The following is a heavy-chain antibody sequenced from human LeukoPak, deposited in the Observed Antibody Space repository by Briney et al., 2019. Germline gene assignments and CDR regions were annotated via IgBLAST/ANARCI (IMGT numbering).Heavy chain of an antibody. Sequence: GASVKVSCKAFGYTFTRYYMHWVRQAPAKGPDWMGVISPSGGSTTYAQKFQGRVTLTRYMSTSTDYLELSSLRSEDTAVYYCARDYSTVTTFFDYWGQGTLVTVSS. D-gene: IGHD4-17*01. V-gene: IGHV1-46*01. CDR3: ARDYSTVTTFFDY. J-gene: IGHJ4*02. CDR1: GYTFTRYY. CDR2: ISPSGGST.